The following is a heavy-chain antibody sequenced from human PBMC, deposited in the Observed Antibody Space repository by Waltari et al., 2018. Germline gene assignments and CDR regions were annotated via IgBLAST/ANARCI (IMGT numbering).Heavy chain of an antibody. CDR1: GYSISSGYY. Sequence: QVQLQESGPGLVKPSETLSLTCTVSGYSISSGYYWGWIRQPPGKGLEWIGSIYHSGSTYYNPSLNSRVTIAVDTSKNQFSLRLGSVTAADTAVYYCASSNYGKMALCAFDIWGQGTMVTVSS. CDR3: ASSNYGKMALCAFDI. CDR2: IYHSGST. V-gene: IGHV4-38-2*02. J-gene: IGHJ3*02. D-gene: IGHD4-4*01.